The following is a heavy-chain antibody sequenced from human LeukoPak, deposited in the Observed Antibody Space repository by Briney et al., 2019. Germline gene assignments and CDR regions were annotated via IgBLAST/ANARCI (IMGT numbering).Heavy chain of an antibody. CDR2: ISSSGSTI. Sequence: GGSLRLSCAASGFTFSSYAMSWVRQAPGKGLEWVSYISSSGSTIYYADSVKGRFTISRDNAKNSLYLQMNSLRAEDTAVYYCARAYYYGSGSYFFPPDYWGQGTLVTVSS. CDR1: GFTFSSYA. V-gene: IGHV3-48*03. CDR3: ARAYYYGSGSYFFPPDY. J-gene: IGHJ4*02. D-gene: IGHD3-10*01.